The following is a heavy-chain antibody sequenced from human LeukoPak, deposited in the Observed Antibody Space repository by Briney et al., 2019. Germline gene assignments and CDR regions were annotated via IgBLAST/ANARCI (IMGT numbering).Heavy chain of an antibody. CDR2: INHSGST. J-gene: IGHJ1*01. V-gene: IGHV4-34*01. D-gene: IGHD6-13*01. CDR1: GGSFSGYY. CDR3: AREPPQYSSSQYFQH. Sequence: SSETLSLTCAVYGGSFSGYYWSWIRQPPGKGLEWIGEINHSGSTNYNPSLKSRVTISVDTSKNQFSLKLSSVTVADTAVYYCAREPPQYSSSQYFQHWGQGTLVTVSS.